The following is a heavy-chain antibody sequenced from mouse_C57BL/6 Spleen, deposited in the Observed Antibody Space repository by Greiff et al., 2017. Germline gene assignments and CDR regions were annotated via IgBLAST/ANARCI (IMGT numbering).Heavy chain of an antibody. J-gene: IGHJ3*01. CDR1: GYTFTSYW. CDR3: AREGDYSLFAD. D-gene: IGHD1-1*01. V-gene: IGHV1-64*01. Sequence: QVQLQQPGAELVQPGASVKLSCKASGYTFTSYWMHWVKQRPGQGLEWIGMIHPNSGSTNYNEKFKSKATLTVDKSSSTAYMQLSSLTSEDSAVYYCAREGDYSLFADWGQGTLVTVSA. CDR2: IHPNSGST.